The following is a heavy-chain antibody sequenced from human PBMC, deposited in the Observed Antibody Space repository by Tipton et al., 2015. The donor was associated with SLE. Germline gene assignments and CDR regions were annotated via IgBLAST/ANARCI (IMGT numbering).Heavy chain of an antibody. J-gene: IGHJ3*02. V-gene: IGHV4-4*07. Sequence: TLSLTCAVYGGSFSGYYWSWIRQPAGKGLEWIGHIYTSGSTNYNPSLKSRVTISVDTSKNQFSLKLSSVTAADTAVYYCARDFWSQIVGAGGAFHIWGQGTMVTVSS. CDR2: IYTSGST. CDR1: GGSFSGYY. CDR3: ARDFWSQIVGAGGAFHI. D-gene: IGHD1-26*01.